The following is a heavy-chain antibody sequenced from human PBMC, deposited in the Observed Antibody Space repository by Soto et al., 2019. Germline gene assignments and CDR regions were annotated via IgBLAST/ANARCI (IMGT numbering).Heavy chain of an antibody. CDR3: AKGIGRRYYGSGSYAFDY. CDR1: GFTFSSYA. J-gene: IGHJ4*02. V-gene: IGHV3-23*01. D-gene: IGHD3-10*01. CDR2: ISGSGGST. Sequence: GGSLRLSCAASGFTFSSYAMSWVRQAPGKGLEWVSAISGSGGSTYYADSVKGRFTISRDNSKNTLYLQMNSLRAEDTAVYYCAKGIGRRYYGSGSYAFDYWGQGTLVTVSS.